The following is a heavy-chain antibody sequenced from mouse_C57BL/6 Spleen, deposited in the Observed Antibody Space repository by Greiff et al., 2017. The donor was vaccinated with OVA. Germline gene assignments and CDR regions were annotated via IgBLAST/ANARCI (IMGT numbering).Heavy chain of an antibody. CDR2: IWSGGST. CDR3: ARNTAYYSNYGGFAY. V-gene: IGHV2-2*01. D-gene: IGHD2-5*01. J-gene: IGHJ3*01. Sequence: VQVVESGPGLVQPSQSLSITCTVSGFSLTSYGVHWVRQSPGKGLEWLGVIWSGGSTDYNAAFISRLSISKDNSKSQVFFKMNRLQADDTAIYYCARNTAYYSNYGGFAYWGQGTLVTVSA. CDR1: GFSLTSYG.